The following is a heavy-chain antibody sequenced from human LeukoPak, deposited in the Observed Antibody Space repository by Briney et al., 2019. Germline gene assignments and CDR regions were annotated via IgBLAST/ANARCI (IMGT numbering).Heavy chain of an antibody. D-gene: IGHD2-2*02. J-gene: IGHJ5*02. CDR1: GGSISSGGYY. CDR3: ARGFAIRSRWFDP. Sequence: SETQSLTCTVSGGSISSGGYYWSWIRQHPGKGLEWIGYIYYSGSTYYNPSLKSRVSISADTSKNQFSLKLISVTAADTAVYYCARGFAIRSRWFDPWGQGTLVTVSS. V-gene: IGHV4-31*03. CDR2: IYYSGST.